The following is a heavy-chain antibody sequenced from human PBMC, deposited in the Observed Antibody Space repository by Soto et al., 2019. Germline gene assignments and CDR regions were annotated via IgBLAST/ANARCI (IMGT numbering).Heavy chain of an antibody. J-gene: IGHJ6*02. CDR1: GEDFSHYA. Sequence: EASVEASCKASGEDFSHYAVSWVRQAPGQGLEWMGGIIPVFGTPNIAQKFQGRVIITADESTNIASLELRSLRSEDTAVYFCARDRSLNFWTGYGMDVWGQGTTVTVSS. CDR3: ARDRSLNFWTGYGMDV. D-gene: IGHD3-9*01. CDR2: IIPVFGTP. V-gene: IGHV1-69*13.